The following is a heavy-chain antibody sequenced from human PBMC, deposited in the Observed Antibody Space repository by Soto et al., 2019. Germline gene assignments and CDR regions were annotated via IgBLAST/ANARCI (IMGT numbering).Heavy chain of an antibody. CDR3: ARRPYCSSWYGGDYYGMDF. Sequence: GESLKISCKGSGYSFTSYWIGWVLQIPWKGLEWMGIIYPGDSDTRYSPSFQGQVTISADKSISTAYLQWSSLKASDTAMYYCARRPYCSSWYGGDYYGMDFWGQGTSVTGSS. V-gene: IGHV5-51*01. J-gene: IGHJ6*02. CDR1: GYSFTSYW. D-gene: IGHD6-13*01. CDR2: IYPGDSDT.